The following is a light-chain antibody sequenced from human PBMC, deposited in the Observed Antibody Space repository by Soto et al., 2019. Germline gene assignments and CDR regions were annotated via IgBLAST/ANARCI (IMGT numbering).Light chain of an antibody. CDR3: QHYNSYSEA. CDR1: QSISSL. V-gene: IGKV1-5*03. Sequence: DIQKTQSPSTLSASVGDRVTITCRASQSISSLLAWYQQKPGKAPKLLIYKASTLKSGVPSRFSGSGSGTEFTLTISSLQPDDFATYYCQHYNSYSEAFGRGTKV. CDR2: KAS. J-gene: IGKJ1*01.